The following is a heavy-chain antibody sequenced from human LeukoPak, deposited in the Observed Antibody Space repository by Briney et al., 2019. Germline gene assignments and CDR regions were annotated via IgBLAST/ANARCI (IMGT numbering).Heavy chain of an antibody. CDR3: SRDVWVITAAGTIYFDP. CDR2: IRSKAFGWTT. CDR1: GFTFGDYA. V-gene: IGHV3-49*03. J-gene: IGHJ5*02. Sequence: GGPLRLSCTASGFTFGDYAMSWFRQAPGKGLEWVGFIRSKAFGWTTEYAASLKGRFTISRDDSKSIAYLQMNSLKTDDTAVYYCSRDVWVITAAGTIYFDPWGQGILVTVSS. D-gene: IGHD6-13*01.